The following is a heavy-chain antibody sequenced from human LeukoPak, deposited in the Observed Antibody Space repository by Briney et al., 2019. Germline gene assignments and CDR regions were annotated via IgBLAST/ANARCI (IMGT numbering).Heavy chain of an antibody. V-gene: IGHV1-2*02. Sequence: ASVKVSCKASGYTFTGYYMHWVREAPGQGLEWMGWINPNSGGTNYAQKFQGRVTMTRDTSISTAYMELSRLRSDDTAVYYCARSPSSSTSSWFDPWGQGTLVTVSS. CDR3: ARSPSSSTSSWFDP. J-gene: IGHJ5*02. D-gene: IGHD6-6*01. CDR1: GYTFTGYY. CDR2: INPNSGGT.